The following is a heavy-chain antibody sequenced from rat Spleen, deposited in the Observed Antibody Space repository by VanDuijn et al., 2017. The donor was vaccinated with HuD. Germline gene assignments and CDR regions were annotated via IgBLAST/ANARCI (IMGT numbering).Heavy chain of an antibody. CDR1: GFTFSDYG. D-gene: IGHD4-3*01. J-gene: IGHJ3*01. Sequence: EVQLVESGGGLVQPGRSLKLSCAASGFTFSDYGVAWVRQAPRKGLEWVATISYGYSSGHSSTYYRDSVKGRFTISRDNAKSTLSLQMDSLRSEDTATYYCARQDTSWYSSFFAYWGQGTLVTVSS. CDR2: ISYGYSSGHSST. CDR3: ARQDTSWYSSFFAY. V-gene: IGHV5-29*01.